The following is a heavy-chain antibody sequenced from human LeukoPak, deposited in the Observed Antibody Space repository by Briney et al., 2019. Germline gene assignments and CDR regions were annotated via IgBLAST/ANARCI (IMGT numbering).Heavy chain of an antibody. D-gene: IGHD3-10*01. CDR1: GYTFTSYG. V-gene: IGHV1-2*02. J-gene: IGHJ4*02. CDR3: ARDLYYYGSGSYYILVRGGYYSDY. CDR2: INPNSGGT. Sequence: ASVKVSCKASGYTFTSYGISWVRQAPGQGLEWMGWINPNSGGTNYAQKFQGRVTMTRDTSISTAYMELSRLRSDDTAVYYCARDLYYYGSGSYYILVRGGYYSDYWGQGTLVTVSS.